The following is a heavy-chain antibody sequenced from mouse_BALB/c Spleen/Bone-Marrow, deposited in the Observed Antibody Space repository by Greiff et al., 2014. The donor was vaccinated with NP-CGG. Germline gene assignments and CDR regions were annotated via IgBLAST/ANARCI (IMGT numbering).Heavy chain of an antibody. Sequence: EVQGVESGGGLVKPGGSLKLSCAASGFAFSSYDMSWVRQTPGKRLDWVAYISSGGGSTYYQDTVKGRFTISRDKAKNTLYLQMSSLKSEDSAMYYCAREGRLRRDLPYWGQGTLVTVSA. J-gene: IGHJ3*01. D-gene: IGHD2-2*01. CDR1: GFAFSSYD. CDR2: ISSGGGST. CDR3: AREGRLRRDLPY. V-gene: IGHV5-12-1*01.